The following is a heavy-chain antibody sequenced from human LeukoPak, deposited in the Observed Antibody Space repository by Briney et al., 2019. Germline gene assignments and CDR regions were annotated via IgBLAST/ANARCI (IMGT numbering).Heavy chain of an antibody. J-gene: IGHJ3*02. CDR3: ARVPLATDAFDI. V-gene: IGHV4-59*01. D-gene: IGHD3-16*02. CDR1: GGSISSYY. Sequence: SETLSLTCTVSGGSISSYYWSWIRQPPGKGLEWIGYIYYSGSTNYNPSLKSRVTISVDTSKNQFSLKLSSVTAADTAVYYCARVPLATDAFDIWGQGTMVAVSS. CDR2: IYYSGST.